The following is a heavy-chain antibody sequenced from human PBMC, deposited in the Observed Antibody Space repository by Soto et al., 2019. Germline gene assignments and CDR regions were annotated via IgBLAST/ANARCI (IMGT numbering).Heavy chain of an antibody. CDR2: IYYSGST. J-gene: IGHJ4*02. V-gene: IGHV4-39*01. CDR1: GGSISSSSYY. D-gene: IGHD1-26*01. CDR3: ARHLAAGWDLDY. Sequence: PSETLSLTCTVSGGSISSSSYYWGWIRQPPGKGLEWIGSIYYSGSTYYNPSLKSRVTISVDTSKNQFSLKLSSVTAADTAVYYCARHLAAGWDLDYWGQGTLVTVSS.